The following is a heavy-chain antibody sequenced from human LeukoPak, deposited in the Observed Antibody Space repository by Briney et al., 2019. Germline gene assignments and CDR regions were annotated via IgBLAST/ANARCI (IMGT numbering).Heavy chain of an antibody. CDR3: ARDPAYSSSYGTGDY. Sequence: PSETLSLTCTVSGGSVSSGSYYWSWIRQPPGKGLEWIGYMYYSGSTSYNPSLKSRVTISVDTSKNQFSLKLSSVAAADTAVYYCARDPAYSSSYGTGDYWGQGTLLTVSS. J-gene: IGHJ4*02. V-gene: IGHV4-61*01. D-gene: IGHD6-13*01. CDR1: GGSVSSGSYY. CDR2: MYYSGST.